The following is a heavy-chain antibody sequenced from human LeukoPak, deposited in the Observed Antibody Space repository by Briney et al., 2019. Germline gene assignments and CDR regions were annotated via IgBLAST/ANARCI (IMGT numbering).Heavy chain of an antibody. CDR3: ASHLYFDFWSDR. V-gene: IGHV4-34*01. D-gene: IGHD3-3*01. Sequence: SETLSLTCAVYGGSFSGYYWSWIRQPPGKGLEWIGEINHSGSTDYNPSLKSRVTISVDTSKNQFSLKLSSVTAADTAVYYCASHLYFDFWSDRWGQGTTVTVSS. CDR2: INHSGST. CDR1: GGSFSGYY. J-gene: IGHJ6*02.